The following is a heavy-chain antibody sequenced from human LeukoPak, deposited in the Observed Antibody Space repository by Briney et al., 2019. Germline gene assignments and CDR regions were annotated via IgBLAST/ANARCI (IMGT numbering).Heavy chain of an antibody. J-gene: IGHJ4*02. D-gene: IGHD6-13*01. CDR1: GGSISSYY. CDR3: ARGLIMAVAGRGEFHY. CDR2: IYYSGST. Sequence: SETLSLTCTVSGGSISSYYWSWIRQPPGKGLEWIGYIYYSGSTNYNPSLKSRVTISVDTSKNQFSLKLSSVTAADTAVYYCARGLIMAVAGRGEFHYWGQGTLVTVSS. V-gene: IGHV4-59*01.